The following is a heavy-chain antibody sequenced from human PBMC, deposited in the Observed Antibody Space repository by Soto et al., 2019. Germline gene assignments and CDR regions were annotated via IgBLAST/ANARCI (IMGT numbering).Heavy chain of an antibody. CDR2: ISGSGGST. V-gene: IGHV3-23*01. Sequence: GESLKISCAASGFTFSSYAMSWVRQAPGKGLEWVSAISGSGGSTYYADSVKGRFTISRDNSKNTLYLQMNSLRAEDTAVYYCAKELLWFGYMDVWGKGTTVTVSS. J-gene: IGHJ6*03. D-gene: IGHD3-10*01. CDR1: GFTFSSYA. CDR3: AKELLWFGYMDV.